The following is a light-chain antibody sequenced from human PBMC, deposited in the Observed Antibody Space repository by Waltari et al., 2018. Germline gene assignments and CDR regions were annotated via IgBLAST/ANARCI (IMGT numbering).Light chain of an antibody. Sequence: DIQMTQSPSSLSASVGARGTITCRASQSISSYLNWYQQKPGKAPKLLLYAASSLQSGVPSRFSGSGSGTDFTLTISSLQPEDFATYYCQQSYSTPQTFGQGTKVEIK. CDR3: QQSYSTPQT. V-gene: IGKV1-39*01. CDR2: AAS. J-gene: IGKJ1*01. CDR1: QSISSY.